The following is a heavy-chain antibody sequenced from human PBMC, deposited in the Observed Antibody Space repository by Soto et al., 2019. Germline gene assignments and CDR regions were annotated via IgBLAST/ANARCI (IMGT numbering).Heavy chain of an antibody. J-gene: IGHJ6*02. D-gene: IGHD1-7*01. CDR3: AKDSKAGLHRTTPRYYYFGMDV. CDR1: GFTFSAYG. CDR2: ISYDGNNK. Sequence: QVQLVESGGRVVQPGRSLRLSCAASGFTFSAYGMHWVRQAPGKGLEWVAVISYDGNNKYYADSVKGRFTISRDNSRNTLYLQMNSLRGEETAVYYCAKDSKAGLHRTTPRYYYFGMDVWGQGTTVTVSS. V-gene: IGHV3-30*18.